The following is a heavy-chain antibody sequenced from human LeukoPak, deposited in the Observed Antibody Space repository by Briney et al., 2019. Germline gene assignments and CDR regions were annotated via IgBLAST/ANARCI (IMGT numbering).Heavy chain of an antibody. CDR3: AKDAIFGVVLDYFDY. V-gene: IGHV3-23*01. CDR2: ISGSGVRT. D-gene: IGHD3-3*02. J-gene: IGHJ4*02. CDR1: GFTFSSYA. Sequence: GGSLRLSCAASGFTFSSYAMSWVRQAPGKGLEWVSAISGSGVRTYFTDSVKGRFTVSRDNSKNTLYLQMNSLRAEDTAVYYCAKDAIFGVVLDYFDYWGQGTLVTVSS.